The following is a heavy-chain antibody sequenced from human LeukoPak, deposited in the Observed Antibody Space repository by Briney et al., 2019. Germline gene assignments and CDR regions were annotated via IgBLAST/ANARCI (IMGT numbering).Heavy chain of an antibody. V-gene: IGHV3-7*03. J-gene: IGHJ4*02. Sequence: GGSLRLSCAGSGLTFSDFWMTWVRQTPGKGLEWVANIKEDGTEKNLVDSVKGRFTISRDNTKNLLFLEMNSLRAEDTAVYYCATSPRSWYLRGYFDYWGQGTLVTVSS. CDR2: IKEDGTEK. CDR1: GLTFSDFW. CDR3: ATSPRSWYLRGYFDY. D-gene: IGHD6-13*01.